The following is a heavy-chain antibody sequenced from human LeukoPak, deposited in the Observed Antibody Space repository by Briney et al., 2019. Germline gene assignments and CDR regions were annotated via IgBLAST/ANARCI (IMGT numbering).Heavy chain of an antibody. V-gene: IGHV4-34*01. CDR2: INHSGST. CDR1: GGSFSGYY. D-gene: IGHD3-3*01. CDR3: ARGTMRLVGLRFLEWSPRFDP. J-gene: IGHJ5*02. Sequence: PSETLSLTCAVYGGSFSGYYWSRIRQPPGKGLEWIGEINHSGSTNYNPSLKSRVTISVDTSKNQFSLKLSSVTAADTAVYYCARGTMRLVGLRFLEWSPRFDPWGQGTLVTVSS.